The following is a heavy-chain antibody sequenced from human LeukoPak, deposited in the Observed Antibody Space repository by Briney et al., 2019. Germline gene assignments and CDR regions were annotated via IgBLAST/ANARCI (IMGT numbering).Heavy chain of an antibody. J-gene: IGHJ4*02. CDR1: GGSFSGYY. D-gene: IGHD3-22*01. V-gene: IGHV4-34*01. Sequence: TSETLSLTCAVYGGSFSGYYWSWIRQPPGKGLEWIGEINHSGSTNYNPSLKSRVTISVDTSKNQFSLKLSSVTAADTAVYYCAGFGPYDSSGYYYRPFDYWGQGTLVTVSS. CDR2: INHSGST. CDR3: AGFGPYDSSGYYYRPFDY.